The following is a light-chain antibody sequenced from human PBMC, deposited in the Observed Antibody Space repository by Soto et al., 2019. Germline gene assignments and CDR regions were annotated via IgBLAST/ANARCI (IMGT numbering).Light chain of an antibody. V-gene: IGKV3-11*01. CDR3: EKCGSSPWT. J-gene: IGKJ1*01. CDR1: QSVSRP. CDR2: DAS. Sequence: ASQSVSRPLAWYQQNPGQAPRLLIYDASNRATRHPARFSGSWSWIDFTLTISSLEPEDFAVYYSEKCGSSPWTFGQGTKVDIK.